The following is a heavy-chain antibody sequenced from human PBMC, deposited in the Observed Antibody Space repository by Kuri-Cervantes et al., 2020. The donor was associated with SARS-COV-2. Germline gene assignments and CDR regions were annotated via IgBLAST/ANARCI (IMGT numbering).Heavy chain of an antibody. CDR2: IYPGDSDT. J-gene: IGHJ4*02. Sequence: GESLKISCKGSGYNFTTYWILWVRQMPGKGLEWMGIIYPGDSDTRYSPSFQGQVTISADKSISTAYLQWSSLKASDTAMYYCARTTTVVTPVDYWGQGTLVTVSS. V-gene: IGHV5-51*01. D-gene: IGHD4-23*01. CDR3: ARTTTVVTPVDY. CDR1: GYNFTTYW.